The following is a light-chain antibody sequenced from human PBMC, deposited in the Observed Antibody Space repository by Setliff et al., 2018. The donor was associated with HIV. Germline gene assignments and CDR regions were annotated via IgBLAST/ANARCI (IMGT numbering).Light chain of an antibody. CDR2: STK. CDR1: SGSVSTNYY. Sequence: QPVVTQEPSFSVSPGGTVTLTCGLSSGSVSTNYYPSWYQQTPGQAPRTLIYSTKTRYSGVPDRFSGSILGNKAAITITGAQADDESYYYCMLYMGSGIYVFGTGTKVTVL. CDR3: MLYMGSGIYV. J-gene: IGLJ1*01. V-gene: IGLV8-61*01.